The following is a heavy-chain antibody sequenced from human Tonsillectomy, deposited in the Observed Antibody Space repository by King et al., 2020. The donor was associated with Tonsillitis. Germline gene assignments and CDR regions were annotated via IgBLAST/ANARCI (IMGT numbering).Heavy chain of an antibody. Sequence: VQLVESGGGLVQPGGSLRLSCAASGFTFSSYWMSWVRQAPGKGLEWVANIKQDGSEKYYVDSVKGRFTISRDNAKNSLYLQMNSLRAEDTAVYYCARLTEDYDSSGYGWFDPWGQGTLVTVSS. CDR2: IKQDGSEK. J-gene: IGHJ5*02. D-gene: IGHD3-22*01. V-gene: IGHV3-7*01. CDR1: GFTFSSYW. CDR3: ARLTEDYDSSGYGWFDP.